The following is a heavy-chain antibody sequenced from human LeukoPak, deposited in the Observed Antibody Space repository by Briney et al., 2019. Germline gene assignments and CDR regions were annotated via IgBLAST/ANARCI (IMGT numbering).Heavy chain of an antibody. V-gene: IGHV1-2*02. CDR2: INPNSGGT. CDR3: ARGVFYYYDSMGDY. D-gene: IGHD3-22*01. CDR1: GYTFAGYY. Sequence: ASVKVSCKASGYTFAGYYMHWVRQAPGQGLEWMGWINPNSGGTNYAQKLQGRVTMTTDTSTSTAYMELSRLRSDDTAVYYCARGVFYYYDSMGDYWGQGTLVTVSS. J-gene: IGHJ4*02.